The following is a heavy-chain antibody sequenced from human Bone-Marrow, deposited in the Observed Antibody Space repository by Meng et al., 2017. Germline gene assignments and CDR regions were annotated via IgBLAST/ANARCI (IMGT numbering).Heavy chain of an antibody. CDR1: GFYFSNAW. V-gene: IGHV3-15*01. D-gene: IGHD3-9*01. J-gene: IGHJ4*02. CDR3: TWDDKAVSDY. Sequence: EVTLVGSGGDLVKPGGYLRLSCAASGFYFSNAWMSWVRQAPGKGLEWVGRIKSNTDGGTAEYAAPVTGRFTISRDDSKSTLYLQMSGLRIDDTGVYYCTWDDKAVSDYWGQGTLVTVSS. CDR2: IKSNTDGGTA.